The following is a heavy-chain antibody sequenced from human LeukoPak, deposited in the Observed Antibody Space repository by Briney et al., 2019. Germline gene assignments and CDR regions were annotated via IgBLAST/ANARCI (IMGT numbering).Heavy chain of an antibody. Sequence: SVKVSCKASGRTFSSYAISWVRQAPGQGLEGVGGILPIFGTANYAQKFQGRVTITADKSTSTAYMELGSLRSEDTAVYYCARASPLNWCDPWGQGALVTVPS. V-gene: IGHV1-69*06. CDR3: ARASPLNWCDP. CDR2: ILPIFGTA. CDR1: GRTFSSYA. J-gene: IGHJ5*02.